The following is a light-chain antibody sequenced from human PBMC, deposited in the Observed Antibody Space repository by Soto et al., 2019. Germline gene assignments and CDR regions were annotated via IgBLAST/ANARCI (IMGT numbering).Light chain of an antibody. CDR1: ERLSSVY. Sequence: EIVLTHSPSTLSLSPGLRSNLSCRASERLSSVYLDWYQKRTGQPPRLLIYDAPNRATGIAARLSGSGYGTELTITISSMQSEDFEVYYCQHYNNWPHTFGQGTRLEIK. J-gene: IGKJ5*01. CDR3: QHYNNWPHT. CDR2: DAP. V-gene: IGKV3D-15*01.